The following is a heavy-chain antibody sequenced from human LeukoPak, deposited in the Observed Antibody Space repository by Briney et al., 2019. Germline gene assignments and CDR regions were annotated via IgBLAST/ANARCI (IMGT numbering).Heavy chain of an antibody. Sequence: SQTLSLTCTVSGGSISSGDYYWSWIRQPPGKGLEWIGYIYYSGSTYYNPSLKSRVTISVDTSKNQFSLKLSSVTAADTAVYYCARVALGQLVFDYWGQGTLVTVSS. J-gene: IGHJ4*02. V-gene: IGHV4-30-4*01. CDR1: GGSISSGDYY. D-gene: IGHD6-6*01. CDR3: ARVALGQLVFDY. CDR2: IYYSGST.